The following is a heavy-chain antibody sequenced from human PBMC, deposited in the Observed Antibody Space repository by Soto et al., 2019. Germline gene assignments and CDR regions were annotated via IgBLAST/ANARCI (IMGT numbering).Heavy chain of an antibody. D-gene: IGHD6-13*01. CDR2: INHSGST. Sequence: SETLSLTCAVYGGSFSGYYWSWIRQPPGKGLEWIGEINHSGSTNYNPSLKSRVTISVDTSKNQFSLKLSSVTAADTAVYYCASYSSWYWFDPWGQRTLVTVSS. CDR3: ASYSSWYWFDP. CDR1: GGSFSGYY. V-gene: IGHV4-34*01. J-gene: IGHJ5*02.